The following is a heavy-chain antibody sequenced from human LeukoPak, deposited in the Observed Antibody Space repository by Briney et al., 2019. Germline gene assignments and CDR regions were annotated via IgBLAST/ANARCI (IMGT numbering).Heavy chain of an antibody. CDR2: MNPNSGST. V-gene: IGHV1-8*03. Sequence: ASVKVSCKASGYTFTSYDINWVRQATGQGLEWMGWMNPNSGSTGYAQKFQGRVTITRNTSISTAYTELSGLRPEDTAVYYCARGRSTGYPYYFEYWGQGTLVTVSP. D-gene: IGHD5-12*01. CDR1: GYTFTSYD. CDR3: ARGRSTGYPYYFEY. J-gene: IGHJ4*02.